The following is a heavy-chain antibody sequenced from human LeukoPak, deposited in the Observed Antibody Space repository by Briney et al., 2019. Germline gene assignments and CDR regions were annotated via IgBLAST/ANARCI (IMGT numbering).Heavy chain of an antibody. CDR1: GFTFSGHF. Sequence: GGSLRLSCSASGFTFSGHFMHWVRQAPGKGLEYVSSISINGDKTYYAESVKGRFTISRDNSKNTLYLQLSSLRVEDTAVYYCARDTTVTTFWAFDLWGRGTLVTVSS. CDR2: ISINGDKT. D-gene: IGHD4-17*01. V-gene: IGHV3-64D*06. J-gene: IGHJ2*01. CDR3: ARDTTVTTFWAFDL.